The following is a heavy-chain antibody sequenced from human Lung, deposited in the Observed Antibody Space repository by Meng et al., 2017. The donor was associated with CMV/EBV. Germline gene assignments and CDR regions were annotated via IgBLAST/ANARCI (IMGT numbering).Heavy chain of an antibody. CDR3: ARDDNSSESYYNGAWVDP. CDR1: GSTFSSYS. V-gene: IGHV3-21*01. J-gene: IGHJ5*02. Sequence: GESXKISXAASGSTFSSYSMNWVRQAPGKGLEWVSSISSSSSYIYYADSVKGRFTISRDNAKNSLYLQMNSLRAEDTAVYYCARDDNSSESYYNGAWVDPWGQRTLVTVSS. D-gene: IGHD3-10*01. CDR2: ISSSSSYI.